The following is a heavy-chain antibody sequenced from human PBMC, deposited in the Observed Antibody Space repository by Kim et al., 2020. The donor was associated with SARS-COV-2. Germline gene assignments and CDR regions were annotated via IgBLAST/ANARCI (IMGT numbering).Heavy chain of an antibody. V-gene: IGHV1-3*01. CDR3: AIPYSYGSDVDY. J-gene: IGHJ4*02. Sequence: KYSQKCPGRVTITRDTAASTAYMELSSLRSEDTAVYYCAIPYSYGSDVDYWGQGTLVTVSS. D-gene: IGHD5-18*01.